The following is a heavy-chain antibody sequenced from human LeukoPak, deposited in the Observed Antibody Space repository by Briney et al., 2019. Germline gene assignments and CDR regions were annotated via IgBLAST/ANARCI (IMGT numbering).Heavy chain of an antibody. CDR3: AKYRSAWSFDY. V-gene: IGHV3-23*01. D-gene: IGHD6-13*01. J-gene: IGHJ4*02. CDR2: ISGNGGST. Sequence: GGSLRLSCVASGFTVSSNYMNWVRQAPGKGLEWVSAISGNGGSTNYADSVKGRFTISRDNSKNTLYLQVNSLRAEDTAVYYCAKYRSAWSFDYWGQGTLVTVSS. CDR1: GFTVSSNY.